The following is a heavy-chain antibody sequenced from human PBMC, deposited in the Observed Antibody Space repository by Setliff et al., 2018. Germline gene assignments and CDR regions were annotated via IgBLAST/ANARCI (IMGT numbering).Heavy chain of an antibody. V-gene: IGHV3-49*04. Sequence: LSLTCAVYGGSFSGYYWSWVRQAPGKGLEWVGFIRSKAYGGTTEYAASVKGRFTISRDDSKSIAYLQMNSLKTEDTAVYYCTTAPLAAASTCWGQGTLVTVSS. J-gene: IGHJ4*02. CDR3: TTAPLAAASTC. CDR2: IRSKAYGGTT. D-gene: IGHD6-13*01. CDR1: GGSFSGYY.